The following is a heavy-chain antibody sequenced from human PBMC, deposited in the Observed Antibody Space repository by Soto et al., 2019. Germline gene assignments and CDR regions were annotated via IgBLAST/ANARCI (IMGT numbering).Heavy chain of an antibody. J-gene: IGHJ4*02. Sequence: QVHLVESGGGVVQPGTSLRLSCVGSGFTFRSYVIHWVRQAPGKGLEWVALTSYDGSNKYYDYSVKGRFTISRDNSRNTVDLQMCNLRLEDTALYYCARWGTTGGLDVWGQGTVVSVSS. CDR3: ARWGTTGGLDV. V-gene: IGHV3-30*19. D-gene: IGHD3-16*01. CDR1: GFTFRSYV. CDR2: TSYDGSNK.